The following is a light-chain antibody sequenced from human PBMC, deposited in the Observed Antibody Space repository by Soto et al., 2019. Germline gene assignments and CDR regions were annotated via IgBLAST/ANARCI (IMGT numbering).Light chain of an antibody. CDR1: QGISSF. CDR3: QQVDAYPSS. V-gene: IGKV1-9*01. J-gene: IGKJ4*01. Sequence: IQLTQSPSSLSASVGDRVTITCRASQGISSFLAWYQQKPGKAPNLLIYAASTLQTGVPSRFNGGGTGPGFTLTIDYLHPEDFATYYCQQVDAYPSSFGGGTKV. CDR2: AAS.